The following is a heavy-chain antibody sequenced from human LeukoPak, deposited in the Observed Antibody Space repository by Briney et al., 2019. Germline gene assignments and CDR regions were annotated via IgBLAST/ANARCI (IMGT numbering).Heavy chain of an antibody. J-gene: IGHJ6*04. V-gene: IGHV3-48*03. CDR3: AELGITMIGGV. D-gene: IGHD3-10*02. CDR2: ISSSGSTI. Sequence: PGGPLRLSCAASGFTFSSYEMNWVRQAPGKGLEWVPYISSSGSTIYYADSVKGRFTISRDNAKNSLYLQMNSLRAEDTAVYYCAELGITMIGGVWGKGTTVTISS. CDR1: GFTFSSYE.